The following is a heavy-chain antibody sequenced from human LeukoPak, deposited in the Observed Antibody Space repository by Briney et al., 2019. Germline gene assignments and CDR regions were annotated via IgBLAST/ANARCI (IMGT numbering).Heavy chain of an antibody. CDR3: ARIAKYSYGSGYFDY. V-gene: IGHV5-51*01. CDR2: IYPGDSDT. Sequence: GESLKISCKGSGYSFTSYWIGWVRQMPGKGLEWMGIIYPGDSDTRYSPSFQGQVTISADKSISTAYLQWSSLKASDTATYYCARIAKYSYGSGYFDYWGQGTLVTVSS. J-gene: IGHJ4*02. CDR1: GYSFTSYW. D-gene: IGHD5-18*01.